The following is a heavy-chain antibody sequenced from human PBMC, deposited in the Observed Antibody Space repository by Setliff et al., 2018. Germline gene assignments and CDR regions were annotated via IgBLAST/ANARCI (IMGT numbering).Heavy chain of an antibody. V-gene: IGHV1-46*01. CDR2: INPNDGYT. J-gene: IGHJ4*02. CDR1: GHSLTSNH. D-gene: IGHD2-15*01. CDR3: IVNMVRPVTGLDS. Sequence: ASVKVFCKASGHSLTSNHFHWGRQAPGKGLEWMGTINPNDGYTIYAPAFQGRVAMTTDTSTGTAYMELSGLTSADTAIYYCIVNMVRPVTGLDSWGPGTLVTVSS.